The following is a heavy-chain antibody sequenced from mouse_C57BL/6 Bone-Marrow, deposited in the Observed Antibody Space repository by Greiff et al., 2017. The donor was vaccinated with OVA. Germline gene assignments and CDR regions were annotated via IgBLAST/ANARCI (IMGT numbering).Heavy chain of an antibody. V-gene: IGHV1-42*01. CDR2: INPSTGGT. CDR1: GYSFTGYY. Sequence: VQLQQSGPELVKPGASVKISCKASGYSFTGYYMNWVKQSPEKSLEWIGEINPSTGGTTYNQKFKAKATLTVDNSSSTAYMQLKGLTSEDSAVYYCSRVGTSAFAYWGKGTLVTVSA. CDR3: SRVGTSAFAY. D-gene: IGHD4-1*01. J-gene: IGHJ3*01.